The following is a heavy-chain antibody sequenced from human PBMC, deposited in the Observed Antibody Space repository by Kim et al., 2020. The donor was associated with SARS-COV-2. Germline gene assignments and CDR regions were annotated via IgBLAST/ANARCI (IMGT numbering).Heavy chain of an antibody. D-gene: IGHD6-19*01. V-gene: IGHV4-39*07. J-gene: IGHJ4*02. Sequence: SNPSLQSRVFISVDSSKNQFSLGLNSVTAADTAVYYCARDYIGVPGNFDSWGQGALVTVST. CDR3: ARDYIGVPGNFDS.